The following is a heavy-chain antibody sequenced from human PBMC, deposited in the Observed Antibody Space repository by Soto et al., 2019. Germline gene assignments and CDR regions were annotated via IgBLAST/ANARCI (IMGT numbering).Heavy chain of an antibody. D-gene: IGHD3-16*01. CDR1: GGTFSSSA. V-gene: IGHV1-69*01. J-gene: IGHJ6*02. Sequence: QVQLVQSGAEVEKPGSSVKVSCKASGGTFSSSAISWVRQAPGQGLEWLGDISTLFDTANYAQKFQGSVTIKAGESTTTAYMDRSSLRSEDTGVYYFPSSNPATFGGVNRYYYDGMDVWGQGTTVTVSS. CDR2: ISTLFDTA. CDR3: PSSNPATFGGVNRYYYDGMDV.